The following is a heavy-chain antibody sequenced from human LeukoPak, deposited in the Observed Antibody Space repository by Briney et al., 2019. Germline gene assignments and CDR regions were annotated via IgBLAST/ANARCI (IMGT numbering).Heavy chain of an antibody. CDR1: GGPFSGYY. D-gene: IGHD3-22*01. J-gene: IGHJ4*02. CDR3: ARVFHHYYDSSGYPDD. CDR2: INHSGST. V-gene: IGHV4-34*01. Sequence: PSETLSLTCAVYGGPFSGYYWSWIRQPPGKGLDWIGEINHSGSTNYNPSLKSRVTISVDTSKNQFSLKLSSVTAADTAVYYCARVFHHYYDSSGYPDDWGQGTLVTVSS.